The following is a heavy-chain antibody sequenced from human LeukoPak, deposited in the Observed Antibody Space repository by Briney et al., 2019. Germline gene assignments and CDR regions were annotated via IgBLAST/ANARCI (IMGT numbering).Heavy chain of an antibody. V-gene: IGHV4-4*02. J-gene: IGHJ4*02. CDR3: ARGGHGDYGFGY. D-gene: IGHD4-17*01. Sequence: PSETLSLTCTVSGGSISSSNWWSWVRQPPGKGLEWIGEIYHSGSTNYNPPLKSRVTISVDKSKNQFSLKLSSVTAADTAIYYCARGGHGDYGFGYWGQGTLVTVSS. CDR2: IYHSGST. CDR1: GGSISSSNW.